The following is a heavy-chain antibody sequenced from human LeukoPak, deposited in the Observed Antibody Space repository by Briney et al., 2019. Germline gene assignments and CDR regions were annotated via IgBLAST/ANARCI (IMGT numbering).Heavy chain of an antibody. V-gene: IGHV3-23*01. J-gene: IGHJ3*01. Sequence: GGSLRLSCATPRFTFSSYAMSWVRQVPGKWLEWVSYIGGSGGSTYYADSVNGRFNIYRDDSENTQYLQMSSLRAEDTVVYYWAKEGPGACDLWGQGTMVSVSS. CDR3: AKEGPGACDL. CDR2: IGGSGGST. CDR1: RFTFSSYA.